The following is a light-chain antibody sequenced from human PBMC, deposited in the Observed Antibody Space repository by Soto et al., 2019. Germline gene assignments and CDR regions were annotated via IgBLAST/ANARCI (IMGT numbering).Light chain of an antibody. CDR2: STT. CDR3: LLYYGGAQRV. J-gene: IGLJ3*02. CDR1: TGAVTSGYY. Sequence: QAVVTQEPSLTVSPGGTVTLTCASSTGAVTSGYYPNWFQQKPGQAPRALIYSTTNKHFWTPARFSGSLLGGKAALTLSGVQPEDEADYYCLLYYGGAQRVFRGGTKLTVL. V-gene: IGLV7-43*01.